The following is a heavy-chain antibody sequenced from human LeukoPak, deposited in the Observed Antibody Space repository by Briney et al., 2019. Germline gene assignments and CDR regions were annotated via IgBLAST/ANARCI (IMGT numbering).Heavy chain of an antibody. J-gene: IGHJ4*02. CDR1: RFTFSSYA. D-gene: IGHD2-2*01. CDR2: ISGSGGST. Sequence: PGGSLRLSCAASRFTFSSYAMSWVRQAPGKGLEWVSAISGSGGSTYYADSVKGRFNISRDNSKNTLYLQMNSLRAEDTAVYYCAKDAPVNIVVVPAANSWGQGTLVTVSS. CDR3: AKDAPVNIVVVPAANS. V-gene: IGHV3-23*01.